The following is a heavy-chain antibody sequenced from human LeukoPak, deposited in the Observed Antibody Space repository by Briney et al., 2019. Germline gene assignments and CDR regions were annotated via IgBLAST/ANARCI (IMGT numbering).Heavy chain of an antibody. CDR1: GGSISSGGYS. CDR2: IYHSGST. J-gene: IGHJ4*02. CDR3: AKSFYLTFDY. V-gene: IGHV4-30-2*01. D-gene: IGHD2/OR15-2a*01. Sequence: SETLSLTCAVSGGSISSGGYSWSWIRQPPGKGLEWIGYIYHSGSTYYNPSLKSRVTISVDRSKNQFSLKLSSVTAADTAVYYCAKSFYLTFDYWGQGTLVTVSS.